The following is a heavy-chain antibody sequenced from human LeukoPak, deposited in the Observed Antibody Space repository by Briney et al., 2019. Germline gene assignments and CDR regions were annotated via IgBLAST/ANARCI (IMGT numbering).Heavy chain of an antibody. V-gene: IGHV3-74*01. CDR2: INSDGSST. D-gene: IGHD3-10*01. CDR3: TKGPRTVRFGDRHKGIFDY. Sequence: GGSLRLSCAASGFTFSSYWMHWVRQAPGKGLVWVSRINSDGSSTSYADSVKGRFTISRDNAKNTLYLQMNSLRSEDTAVYYCTKGPRTVRFGDRHKGIFDYWGQGTLVTVSS. CDR1: GFTFSSYW. J-gene: IGHJ4*02.